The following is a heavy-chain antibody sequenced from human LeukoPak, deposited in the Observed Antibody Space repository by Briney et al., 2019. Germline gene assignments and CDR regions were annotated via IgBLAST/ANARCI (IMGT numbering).Heavy chain of an antibody. Sequence: GGSLRLPCAASGFTFSSYWMNWVRQVPGKGLVWVSRIVSGGSNTNYADSVKGRFTISRDNAKNTLYLQMNSLRVEDTAVYYCARGRPHGNDYWGQGTLVTVSS. CDR3: ARGRPHGNDY. V-gene: IGHV3-74*01. D-gene: IGHD4-23*01. J-gene: IGHJ4*02. CDR1: GFTFSSYW. CDR2: IVSGGSNT.